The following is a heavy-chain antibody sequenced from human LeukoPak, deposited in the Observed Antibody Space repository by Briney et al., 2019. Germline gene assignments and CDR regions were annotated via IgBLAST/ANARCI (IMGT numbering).Heavy chain of an antibody. V-gene: IGHV3-53*01. D-gene: IGHD3-22*01. CDR2: IYSGGST. Sequence: GGSLRLSCAASEFSVGSNYMTWVRQAPGKGLEWVSLIYSGGSTYYADSVKGRFTISRDNSKNTLYLQMNSLRAEDTAVYYCARGEDIHYYDSSGYYYYWGQGTLVTVSS. J-gene: IGHJ4*02. CDR1: EFSVGSNY. CDR3: ARGEDIHYYDSSGYYYY.